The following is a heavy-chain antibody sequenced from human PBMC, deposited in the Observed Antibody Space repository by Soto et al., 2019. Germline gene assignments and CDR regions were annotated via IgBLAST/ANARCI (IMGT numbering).Heavy chain of an antibody. Sequence: GGSLRLSCAASGFTFSSYAMSWVRQAPGKGLEWVSAISGSGGSTYYADSVKGRFTISRDNSKNTLYLQMNSLRAEDTAVYCCAKGGFRGETLSSAFDIWGQGTMVTVSS. V-gene: IGHV3-23*01. D-gene: IGHD3-10*01. CDR3: AKGGFRGETLSSAFDI. CDR1: GFTFSSYA. CDR2: ISGSGGST. J-gene: IGHJ3*02.